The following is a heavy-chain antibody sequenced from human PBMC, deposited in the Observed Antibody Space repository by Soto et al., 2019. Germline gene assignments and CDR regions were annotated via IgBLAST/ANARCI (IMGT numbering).Heavy chain of an antibody. CDR3: ARNSGSGYGSDY. Sequence: VASVKVSCKASGGTFSSYAISWVRQAPGQGLEWMGGIIPIFGTANYAQKFQGRVTITADESTSTAYMELSSLRSEDTAVYYCARNSGSGYGSDYWGQGTLVTLSS. V-gene: IGHV1-69*13. CDR1: GGTFSSYA. CDR2: IIPIFGTA. J-gene: IGHJ4*02. D-gene: IGHD3-22*01.